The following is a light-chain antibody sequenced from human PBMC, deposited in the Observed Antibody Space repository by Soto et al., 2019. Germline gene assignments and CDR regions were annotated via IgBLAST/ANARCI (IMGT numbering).Light chain of an antibody. Sequence: QSALTQPPSASGSPGQSVTISCTGTSIDVCGYNYVSWYQQHPGKAPKLMIYEVNKRPSGVPDRFSGSKSGNTASLTVSGLQAEDEGDYYCSSHAGSKRVFGTGTKVTVL. CDR1: SIDVCGYNY. CDR2: EVN. V-gene: IGLV2-8*01. CDR3: SSHAGSKRV. J-gene: IGLJ1*01.